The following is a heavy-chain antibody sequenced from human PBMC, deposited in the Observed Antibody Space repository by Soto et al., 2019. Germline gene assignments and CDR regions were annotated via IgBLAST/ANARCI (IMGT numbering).Heavy chain of an antibody. CDR3: AKGLYGSGSYYNIPPTLFDY. Sequence: GGSLRLSCAASGFTFSSYAMSWVRQAPGKGLEWVSAISGSGGSTYYADSVEGRFTISRDNSKNTLYLQMNSLRAEDTAVHYCAKGLYGSGSYYNIPPTLFDYWGQGTLVTVSS. D-gene: IGHD3-10*01. CDR2: ISGSGGST. V-gene: IGHV3-23*01. CDR1: GFTFSSYA. J-gene: IGHJ4*02.